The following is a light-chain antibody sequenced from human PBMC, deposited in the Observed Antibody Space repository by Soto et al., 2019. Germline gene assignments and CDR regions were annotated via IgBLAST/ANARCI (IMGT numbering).Light chain of an antibody. J-gene: IGKJ3*01. V-gene: IGKV3-20*01. CDR1: QSVSSSY. Sequence: ESVLTQSPGTLSMSPGERATLSCRASQSVSSSYSAWYQQKPGQAPRLLIYGASRRATGIPDRFSGSGSGTDFTLTISRLEPEDVAVYYCQQYGSSPFTFVPGTKVDIK. CDR2: GAS. CDR3: QQYGSSPFT.